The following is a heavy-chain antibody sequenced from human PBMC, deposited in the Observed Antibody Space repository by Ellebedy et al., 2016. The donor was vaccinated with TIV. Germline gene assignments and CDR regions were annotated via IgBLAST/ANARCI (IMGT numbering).Heavy chain of an antibody. Sequence: GESLKISCAASGFTFSSYGMHWVRQSPGKGLEWVAVIWYDGSKKYYADSVKGRFTISRDNAKKTLHLQMNSLRAEDTAVYYCAREDDYVWGSFSGFDYWGQGTLVTVSS. V-gene: IGHV3-33*01. J-gene: IGHJ4*02. D-gene: IGHD3-16*01. CDR3: AREDDYVWGSFSGFDY. CDR2: IWYDGSKK. CDR1: GFTFSSYG.